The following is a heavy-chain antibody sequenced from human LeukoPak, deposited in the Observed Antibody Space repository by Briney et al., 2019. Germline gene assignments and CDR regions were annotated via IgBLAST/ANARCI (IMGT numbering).Heavy chain of an antibody. CDR2: IKRKSDGGTI. Sequence: SGGSLRLSCAVSGFTFANAWMRWVRQAPGKGLEWVGRIKRKSDGGTIDYAAPVKGRFIISRDESKNTLYLQVNSLKTEDTAVYYCTTGIGTMDHWGQGTLVTVSS. CDR1: GFTFANAW. D-gene: IGHD3-10*01. J-gene: IGHJ4*02. CDR3: TTGIGTMDH. V-gene: IGHV3-15*01.